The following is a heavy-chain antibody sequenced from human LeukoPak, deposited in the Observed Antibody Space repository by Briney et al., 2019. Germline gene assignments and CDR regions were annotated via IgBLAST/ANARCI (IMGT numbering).Heavy chain of an antibody. CDR2: IYWDDDK. J-gene: IGHJ4*02. Sequence: SGPTLVNPTQTLTLTCAFSGFSFTTSGVGVGWIRQPPGKALEWLALIYWDDDKRYSPSLKSRITITKDTSKNQVVLTMTNMDPVDTATYYCAHYDYGDSPTVDYFDYWGQGTLVTVSS. D-gene: IGHD4-17*01. V-gene: IGHV2-5*02. CDR3: AHYDYGDSPTVDYFDY. CDR1: GFSFTTSGVG.